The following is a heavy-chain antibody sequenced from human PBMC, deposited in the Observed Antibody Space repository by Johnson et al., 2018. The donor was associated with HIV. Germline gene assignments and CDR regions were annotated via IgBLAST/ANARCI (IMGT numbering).Heavy chain of an antibody. Sequence: VQLVESGGGVVQPGGSLRLSCVVSGFTFSDYYMDWVRQAPGKGLEWVGRTTDKLNSYTTKYAASVKGRFTISRDDSKKSLYLQINSLRTEDTSVYYCVTDGFYALAFDIWGQGTMVTVSS. V-gene: IGHV3-72*01. CDR3: VTDGFYALAFDI. CDR2: TTDKLNSYTT. J-gene: IGHJ3*02. D-gene: IGHD2/OR15-2a*01. CDR1: GFTFSDYY.